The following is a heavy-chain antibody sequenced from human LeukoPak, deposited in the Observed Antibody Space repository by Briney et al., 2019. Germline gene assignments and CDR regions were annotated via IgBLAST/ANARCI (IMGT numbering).Heavy chain of an antibody. CDR2: FVLYSASI. D-gene: IGHD3-22*01. CDR1: GYTFGDYA. Sequence: SLRLSCADSGYTFGDYAMHWVRQAPGRSLGRVSGFVLYSASIRYTHSVKGRFTISRDNAKNSLCLQMGSVRAEDTAFYYCAKDYYESSGDYFPWYFDLWGRGTLVTVPS. J-gene: IGHJ2*01. CDR3: AKDYYESSGDYFPWYFDL. V-gene: IGHV3-9*01.